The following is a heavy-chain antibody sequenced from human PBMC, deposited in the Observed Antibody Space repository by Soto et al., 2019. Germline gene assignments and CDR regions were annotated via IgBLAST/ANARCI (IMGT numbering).Heavy chain of an antibody. Sequence: SETLSLTCAVYGGSVNGYYWSWIRQPPGKGLEWIGEINHSGSTNYNPSLKSRVTISVDTSKNQFSLKLSSVTAADTAVYYCARGRTYYDFWSGEQYNWFDPWGQGTPVTVSS. J-gene: IGHJ5*02. D-gene: IGHD3-3*01. CDR1: GGSVNGYY. CDR3: ARGRTYYDFWSGEQYNWFDP. CDR2: INHSGST. V-gene: IGHV4-34*01.